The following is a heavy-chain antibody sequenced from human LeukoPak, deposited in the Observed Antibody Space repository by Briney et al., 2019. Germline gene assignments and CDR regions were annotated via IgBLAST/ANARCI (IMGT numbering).Heavy chain of an antibody. D-gene: IGHD3-3*01. CDR2: ISSSGSTI. V-gene: IGHV3-11*01. CDR3: ARGTEALDDFWSGYFNYYYGMDV. Sequence: PGGSLRLSCAASGFTFSDYYMSWIRQAPGKGLEWVSYISSSGSTIYYADSVKGRFTISKDNAKNSLYLQMNSLRAEDTAVYYCARGTEALDDFWSGYFNYYYGMDVWGQGPTVTVSS. CDR1: GFTFSDYY. J-gene: IGHJ6*02.